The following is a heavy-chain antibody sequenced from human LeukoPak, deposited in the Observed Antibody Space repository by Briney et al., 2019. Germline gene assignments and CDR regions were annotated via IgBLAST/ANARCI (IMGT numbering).Heavy chain of an antibody. CDR1: GFTFSSYA. D-gene: IGHD3-22*01. V-gene: IGHV3-23*01. CDR2: ISGSGGST. CDR3: AKDRVRYYYDSSGYPTAVY. Sequence: GGSLRLSCAAPGFTFSSYAMSWVRQAPGKGLEWVSSISGSGGSTYYADSVKGRFTISRDNSKNTLYLQMNSLRAEDTAVYYCAKDRVRYYYDSSGYPTAVYWGQGTLVTVSS. J-gene: IGHJ4*02.